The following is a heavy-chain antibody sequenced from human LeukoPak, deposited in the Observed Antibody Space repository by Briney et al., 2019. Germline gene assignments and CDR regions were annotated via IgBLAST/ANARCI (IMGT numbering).Heavy chain of an antibody. CDR2: IYHSGST. D-gene: IGHD3-3*01. Sequence: KASETLSLTCAVSGGSISGSNWWSWVRQAPGKGLEWIGEIYHSGSTNYNPSLKSRVTISVDTSKNQFSLKLSSVTAADTAVYYCARLGRFLEWSSPSLDFDYWGQGTLVTVSS. CDR1: GGSISGSNW. J-gene: IGHJ4*02. CDR3: ARLGRFLEWSSPSLDFDY. V-gene: IGHV4-4*02.